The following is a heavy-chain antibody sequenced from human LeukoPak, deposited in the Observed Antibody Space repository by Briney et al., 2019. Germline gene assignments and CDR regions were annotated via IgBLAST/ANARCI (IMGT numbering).Heavy chain of an antibody. V-gene: IGHV4-4*09. J-gene: IGHJ4*02. D-gene: IGHD3-16*01. CDR3: ARDRLGGYFDY. CDR1: GGSIRSYY. CDR2: IYTSGVI. Sequence: PSETLSLTCTVSGGSIRSYYFSWIRQPPGRGLEWIGTIYTSGVINYNPSLKSRVTISVDTSKNQFSLKLSSVTAADTAVYYCARDRLGGYFDYWGQGTLVTVSS.